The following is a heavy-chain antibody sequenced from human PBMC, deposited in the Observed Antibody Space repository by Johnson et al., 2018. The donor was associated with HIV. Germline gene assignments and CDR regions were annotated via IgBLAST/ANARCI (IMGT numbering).Heavy chain of an antibody. D-gene: IGHD1-7*01. Sequence: QVHLVESGGGVVQPGRSLRLSCAASGFTFSSYAMHWVRQAPGKGLEWVAVISYDGSSKYYADSVKGRFTISRDNSKNTLYVQMNSLRADDTAVYYCARDRTSNWNYDGGDAFDIWGQGTMVTVSS. CDR2: ISYDGSSK. CDR1: GFTFSSYA. J-gene: IGHJ3*02. CDR3: ARDRTSNWNYDGGDAFDI. V-gene: IGHV3-30-3*01.